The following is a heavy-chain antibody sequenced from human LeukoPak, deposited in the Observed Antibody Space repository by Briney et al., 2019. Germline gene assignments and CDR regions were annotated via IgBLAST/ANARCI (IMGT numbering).Heavy chain of an antibody. D-gene: IGHD3-3*01. CDR3: ARDSGYGFWSGYFAIDY. CDR1: GFTFNSYA. J-gene: IGHJ4*02. CDR2: ISYDGRNDK. Sequence: GRSLRLSCAASGFTFNSYAMHWVRQAPGKGLQWVAVISYDGRNDKYYADSVKGRFTISRDNSKNTLYVQINSLRAEDTAVYYCARDSGYGFWSGYFAIDYWGQGTLVTVSS. V-gene: IGHV3-30*04.